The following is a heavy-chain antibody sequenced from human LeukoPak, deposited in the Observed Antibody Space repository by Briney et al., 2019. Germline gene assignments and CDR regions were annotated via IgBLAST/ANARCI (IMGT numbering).Heavy chain of an antibody. CDR2: ISGSGGST. Sequence: GGSLRLSCAASGFTFSSYAMSWVRQAPGKGLEWVSAISGSGGSTYYADSVKGRFTISRDNSKNTLYLQMNSLRAEDTAVYYCAKASGTYYYGSGSSLDYWGQGTLVTVSS. D-gene: IGHD3-10*01. CDR1: GFTFSSYA. J-gene: IGHJ4*02. V-gene: IGHV3-23*01. CDR3: AKASGTYYYGSGSSLDY.